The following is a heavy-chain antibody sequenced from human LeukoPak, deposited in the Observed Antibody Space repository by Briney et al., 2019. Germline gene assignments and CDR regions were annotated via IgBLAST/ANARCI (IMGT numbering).Heavy chain of an antibody. J-gene: IGHJ4*02. CDR1: GFTFSSYA. V-gene: IGHV3-30-3*01. D-gene: IGHD6-19*01. Sequence: GGSLRLSCAASGFTFSSYAMHWVRQAPGKGLEWVAVISYDGSNKYYADSVKGRFTISRDNSKNTLYLQMNSLRAEDTAVYYCARDRGMAGTGDFDYWGQGTLVTVSS. CDR2: ISYDGSNK. CDR3: ARDRGMAGTGDFDY.